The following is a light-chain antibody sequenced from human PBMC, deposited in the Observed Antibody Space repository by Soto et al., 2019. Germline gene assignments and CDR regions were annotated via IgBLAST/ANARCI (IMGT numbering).Light chain of an antibody. J-gene: IGKJ1*01. Sequence: EIVMPQSPATLSVSPGERATLSCRASQSVSSDLAWYHQKPGQAPRLLIYGASTRATGIPARFSGSGSGTEFTLTINSLQSEDFAVYYCQQYNNWPRTFGQVTKV. V-gene: IGKV3-15*01. CDR1: QSVSSD. CDR3: QQYNNWPRT. CDR2: GAS.